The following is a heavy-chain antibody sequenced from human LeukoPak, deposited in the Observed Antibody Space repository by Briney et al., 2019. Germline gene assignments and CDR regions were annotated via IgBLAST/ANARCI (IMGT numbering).Heavy chain of an antibody. J-gene: IGHJ4*02. CDR1: GFTFSSYW. CDR2: IKQDGSEK. Sequence: GGSLRLSCAASGFTFSSYWMTWVRQAPGKGLEWAANIKQDGSEKYYMDSVKGRFTISRDNAKNSLYLQMNSLRAEDTAVYYCASGLRSGSWGQGTLVTVSS. D-gene: IGHD3-10*01. V-gene: IGHV3-7*01. CDR3: ASGLRSGS.